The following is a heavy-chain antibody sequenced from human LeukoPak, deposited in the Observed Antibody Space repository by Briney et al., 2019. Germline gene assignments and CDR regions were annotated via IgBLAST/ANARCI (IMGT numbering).Heavy chain of an antibody. CDR2: IKKDGIEK. CDR3: ASENRVWFGELSSLFQH. CDR1: AFTFSSYW. J-gene: IGHJ1*01. D-gene: IGHD3-10*01. V-gene: IGHV3-7*04. Sequence: AGTLRLYCAASAFTFSSYWMSWVRQAPGKGLVWVANIKKDGIEKSKVDSVKGRFTSSRDNDNNSLYLQMNSLRAEDTAVYYCASENRVWFGELSSLFQHWGQGTLVTVSS.